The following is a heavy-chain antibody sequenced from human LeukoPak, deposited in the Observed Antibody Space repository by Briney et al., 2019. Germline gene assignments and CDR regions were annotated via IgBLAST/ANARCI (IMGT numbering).Heavy chain of an antibody. CDR3: GRGGKLANY. CDR1: GGSISSGGYY. Sequence: ASETLSLTCTVSGGSISSGGYYWAWIRQPAGKGLEWIGRIYSSGGTNYNPSLKSRVTISIDTSKNQFSLKLSSVTAADTAVYYCGRGGKLANYWGRGTLVTVSS. CDR2: IYSSGGT. D-gene: IGHD1-7*01. V-gene: IGHV4-61*02. J-gene: IGHJ4*02.